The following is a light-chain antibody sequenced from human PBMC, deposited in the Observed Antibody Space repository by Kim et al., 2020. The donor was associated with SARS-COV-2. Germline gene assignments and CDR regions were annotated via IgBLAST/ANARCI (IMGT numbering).Light chain of an antibody. V-gene: IGKV3-15*01. CDR1: QSVSTN. Sequence: IVMTQSPVTLSVSPGERATLSCRASQSVSTNLAWYQQKPGQAPRLVIYGASTRATGIPAGFSGSGSGTEFTLTISSLQSEDFAVYYCQQYNNWPYTFGQGTKLEI. CDR2: GAS. J-gene: IGKJ2*01. CDR3: QQYNNWPYT.